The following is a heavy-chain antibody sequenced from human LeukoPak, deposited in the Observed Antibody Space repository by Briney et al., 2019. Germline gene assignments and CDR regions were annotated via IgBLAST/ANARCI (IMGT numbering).Heavy chain of an antibody. CDR1: GFTVSGNY. Sequence: GGSLRLSCAASGFTVSGNYMSWVRQAPGKGLEWVSVIYSSGSTYYADSVKGRFTISRDNSKNTLYLQMNSLRPEDTAVYYCARDDTVTSHFDYWGQGTLVTVSS. CDR3: ARDDTVTSHFDY. V-gene: IGHV3-53*01. J-gene: IGHJ4*02. D-gene: IGHD4-11*01. CDR2: IYSSGST.